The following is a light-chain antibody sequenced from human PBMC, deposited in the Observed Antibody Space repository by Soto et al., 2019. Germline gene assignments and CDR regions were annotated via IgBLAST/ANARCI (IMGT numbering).Light chain of an antibody. V-gene: IGKV4-1*01. CDR3: QQYYSTPIT. Sequence: DILMTQSPASLAVSLGERATINCKSSQSVLYSSNNKNYLAWYQQKPGQPPKLLIYWASTRESGVPDRFSGSGSGTDFTLTISSLQAEDVAVYYCQQYYSTPITFGQGTRLEIK. J-gene: IGKJ5*01. CDR2: WAS. CDR1: QSVLYSSNNKNY.